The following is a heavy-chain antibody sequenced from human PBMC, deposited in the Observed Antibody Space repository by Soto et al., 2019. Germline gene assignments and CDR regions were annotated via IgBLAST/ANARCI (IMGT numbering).Heavy chain of an antibody. Sequence: QVQLVQSGAEVTKPGASVKVSCKASGYTFTSYYMHWVRQAPGQGLEWMGIINPSGGSTSYAQKFQGRVTMTRETSTSTVYMELSSLRSEDTAVYYCAREGGPAAAGTRFYYYGMDVWGQGTTVTVSS. CDR3: AREGGPAAAGTRFYYYGMDV. J-gene: IGHJ6*02. CDR1: GYTFTSYY. CDR2: INPSGGST. V-gene: IGHV1-46*01. D-gene: IGHD6-13*01.